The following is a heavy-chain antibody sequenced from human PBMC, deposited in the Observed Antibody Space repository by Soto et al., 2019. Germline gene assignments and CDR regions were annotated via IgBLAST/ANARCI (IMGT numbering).Heavy chain of an antibody. Sequence: SLRLSCAASGFPFSSYVMSWVRQAPGKGLGWVSGISGGGSNTFYADYVKGRLTISRDNSKNTLLLQMSSLGAEDTAVYYCAKDSNKYSSSLRGRYFDYWGQGIGVTVSS. CDR1: GFPFSSYV. J-gene: IGHJ4*02. D-gene: IGHD4-4*01. CDR2: ISGGGSNT. CDR3: AKDSNKYSSSLRGRYFDY. V-gene: IGHV3-23*01.